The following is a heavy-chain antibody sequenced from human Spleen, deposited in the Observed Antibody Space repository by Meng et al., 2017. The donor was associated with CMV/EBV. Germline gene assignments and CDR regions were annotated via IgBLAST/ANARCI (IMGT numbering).Heavy chain of an antibody. J-gene: IGHJ3*02. V-gene: IGHV4-39*07. Sequence: GSLRLSCTVSGGSISSSSYYWGWIRQPPGKGLEWIGSIYYSGSTYYNPSLKSRVTMSVDTSKTQFSLKLTSVTAADTAVYYCARDSPTPWSQPLNDAFDIWGQGTLVTVSS. CDR1: GGSISSSSYY. CDR3: ARDSPTPWSQPLNDAFDI. D-gene: IGHD1-14*01. CDR2: IYYSGST.